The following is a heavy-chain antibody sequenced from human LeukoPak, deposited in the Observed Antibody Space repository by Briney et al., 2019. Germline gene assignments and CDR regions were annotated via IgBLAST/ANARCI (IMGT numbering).Heavy chain of an antibody. CDR2: MYYTGIT. J-gene: IGHJ4*02. Sequence: SETLSLTCTVSGASISNPTYHWGWIRQPPGKGLEWIGSMYYTGITYYNPSLKSRVTISLDTSKNQFSLKVNSVTAADTAVYYCSRLTNGNPGDYWGQGTLVTVSS. CDR1: GASISNPTYH. V-gene: IGHV4-39*07. CDR3: SRLTNGNPGDY. D-gene: IGHD2-8*01.